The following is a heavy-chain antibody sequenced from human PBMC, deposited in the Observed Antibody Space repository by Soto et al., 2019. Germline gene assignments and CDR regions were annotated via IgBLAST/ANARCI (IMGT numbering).Heavy chain of an antibody. CDR2: VKYDGSQT. CDR1: GFTFSSYW. Sequence: GSLRLSCADSGFTFSSYWMSWVRQAPGQGLEWVANVKYDGSQTYYVGSVKGRLTISRDNAKNSLYLQMNSLRAEDTAVYYCTRDFQGPLDYGMDVWGQGTTVTVSS. J-gene: IGHJ6*02. D-gene: IGHD1-1*01. V-gene: IGHV3-7*01. CDR3: TRDFQGPLDYGMDV.